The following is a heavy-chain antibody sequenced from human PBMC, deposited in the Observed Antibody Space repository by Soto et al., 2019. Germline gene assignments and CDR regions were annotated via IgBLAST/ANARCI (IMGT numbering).Heavy chain of an antibody. CDR2: INPGAGGR. D-gene: IGHD4-4*01. Sequence: QVQLVQSGAEVREPGASVKVSCKASGYTVTSYYIHWVRQSPGPGFEWIGIINPGAGGRSYAKKFEGRVTYARDTSTSTAYVEMSSLRFENTAVYHCARGAFRRDSSIYRWFDTWGHGTLVTVS. J-gene: IGHJ5*01. CDR1: GYTVTSYY. V-gene: IGHV1-46*01. CDR3: ARGAFRRDSSIYRWFDT.